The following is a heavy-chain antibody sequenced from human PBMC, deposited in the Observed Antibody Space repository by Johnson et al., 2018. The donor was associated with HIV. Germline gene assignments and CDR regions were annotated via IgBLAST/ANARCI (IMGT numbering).Heavy chain of an antibody. CDR1: GFTFSSYV. Sequence: QMLLVESGGGVVQPGRSLRLSCAASGFTFSSYVMNWVRQAPGKGLEWVAFVSYDESSKYYRDSVKGRFTISRDNSKNTLYLQMNSLRADDTAVYYCARLPSGYSRDGFNIWGQGTMVTVSS. CDR2: VSYDESSK. CDR3: ARLPSGYSRDGFNI. D-gene: IGHD5-18*01. V-gene: IGHV3-30*04. J-gene: IGHJ3*02.